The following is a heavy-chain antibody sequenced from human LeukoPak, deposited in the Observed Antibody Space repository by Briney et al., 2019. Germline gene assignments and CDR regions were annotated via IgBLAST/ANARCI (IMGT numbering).Heavy chain of an antibody. CDR3: ARDPGGGD. D-gene: IGHD2-21*01. CDR2: ITGSSSYI. J-gene: IGHJ4*02. Sequence: GGSLRLSCAASGFTVSSNYMSWVRQAPGKGLEWVSSITGSSSYIYYADSVKGRFTISRDNAKNSLYLQMNSLRAEDTAVYYCARDPGGGDWGQGTLVTVSS. CDR1: GFTVSSNY. V-gene: IGHV3-21*01.